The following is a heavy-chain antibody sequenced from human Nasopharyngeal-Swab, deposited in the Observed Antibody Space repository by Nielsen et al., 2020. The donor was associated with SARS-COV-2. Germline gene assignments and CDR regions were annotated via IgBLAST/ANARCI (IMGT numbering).Heavy chain of an antibody. D-gene: IGHD3-22*01. CDR3: ARGTSNYYDSSGTIDY. J-gene: IGHJ4*02. CDR2: INHSGST. Sequence: RQAPGKGLEWIGEINHSGSTNYNPSLKSRVTISVDTSKNQFSLKLSSVTAADTVVYYCARGTSNYYDSSGTIDYWGQGTLVTVSS. V-gene: IGHV4-34*01.